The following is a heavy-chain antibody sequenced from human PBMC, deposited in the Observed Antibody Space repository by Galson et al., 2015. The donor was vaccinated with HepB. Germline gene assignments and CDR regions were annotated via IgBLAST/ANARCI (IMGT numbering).Heavy chain of an antibody. CDR2: IYWDDDK. Sequence: PALVKPTQTLTLTCTFSGFSLSTSGVGVGWIRQPPGKALEWLALIYWDDDKRYSPSLKSRLTITKDTSKNQVVLTMTNMDPVDTATYYCAHKGSWYAPLGYWGQGTLVTVSS. V-gene: IGHV2-5*02. J-gene: IGHJ4*02. D-gene: IGHD6-13*01. CDR1: GFSLSTSGVG. CDR3: AHKGSWYAPLGY.